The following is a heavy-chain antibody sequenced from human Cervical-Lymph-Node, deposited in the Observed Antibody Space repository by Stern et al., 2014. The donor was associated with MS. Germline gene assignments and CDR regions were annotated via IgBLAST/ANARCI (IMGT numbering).Heavy chain of an antibody. J-gene: IGHJ4*02. V-gene: IGHV1-8*01. Sequence: QVQLVQSGAEVKKPGASVKVSCRASGYSFTNYDISWVRQAAGQRLEWMGWMNPNSGITGCAQKFGGRVTMTRNTSISIAYMEFSSLTSEDTAVYYCICGLGYWGQGTLVTVSS. CDR2: MNPNSGIT. CDR3: ICGLGY. CDR1: GYSFTNYD. D-gene: IGHD2-21*01.